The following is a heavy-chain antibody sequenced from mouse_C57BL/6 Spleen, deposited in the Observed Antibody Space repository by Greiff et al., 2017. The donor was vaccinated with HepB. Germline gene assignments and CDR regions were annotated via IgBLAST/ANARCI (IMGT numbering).Heavy chain of an antibody. CDR3: AGDDYDENFDV. J-gene: IGHJ1*03. D-gene: IGHD2-4*01. Sequence: VKLLESGPELVKPGASVKISCKASGYAFSSSWMNWVKQRPGKGLEWIGRIYPGDGDTNYNGKFKGKATLTADKSSSTAYMQLSSLTSEDSAVYFCAGDDYDENFDVWGTGTTVTVSS. CDR2: IYPGDGDT. CDR1: GYAFSSSW. V-gene: IGHV1-82*01.